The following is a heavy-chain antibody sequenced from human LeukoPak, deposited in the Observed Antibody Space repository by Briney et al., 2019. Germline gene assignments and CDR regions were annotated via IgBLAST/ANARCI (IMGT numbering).Heavy chain of an antibody. CDR2: IYYSGST. D-gene: IGHD2-15*01. V-gene: IGHV4-59*01. Sequence: SETLSLTCTVSGGSISSYYWSWIRQPPGKGLEWIGYIYYSGSTNYNPSLKSRVTISVDTSKNQFSLKLSSVTAADTAVYYCARTLVGGRVRSPYYFDYWGQGTLVTVSS. CDR3: ARTLVGGRVRSPYYFDY. J-gene: IGHJ4*02. CDR1: GGSISSYY.